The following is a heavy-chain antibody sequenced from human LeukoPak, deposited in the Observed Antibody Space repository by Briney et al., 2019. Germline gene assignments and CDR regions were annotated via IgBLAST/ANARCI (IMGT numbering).Heavy chain of an antibody. D-gene: IGHD3-10*01. V-gene: IGHV3-49*04. CDR3: TRVPYYYGSGSLYYYYGMDV. J-gene: IGHJ6*04. CDR1: GFTFGDYA. Sequence: GGSLRLSCTASGFTFGDYAMSWVRQAPGKRLEWVGFIRSKAYGGTTEYAASVKGRFTISRDDSKSIAYLQMNSLKTEDTAVYYCTRVPYYYGSGSLYYYYGMDVWGKGTTVTVSS. CDR2: IRSKAYGGTT.